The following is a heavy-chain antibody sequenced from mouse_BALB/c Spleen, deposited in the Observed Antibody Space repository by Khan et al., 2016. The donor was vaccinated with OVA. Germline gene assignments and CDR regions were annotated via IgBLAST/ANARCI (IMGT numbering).Heavy chain of an antibody. Sequence: EVQLVESGGGLVQPKGSMKLSCAAPGFMFNTYAMNWVRQAPGKGLEWVARIRRKSHNYATNYADSVKDRFTISRDDSQSMLYLQMNSLKTEDTAMYYCVRRDSDGYGGFTYWGQGTLVTVSA. J-gene: IGHJ3*01. CDR1: GFMFNTYA. CDR2: IRRKSHNYAT. V-gene: IGHV10-1*02. D-gene: IGHD2-2*01. CDR3: VRRDSDGYGGFTY.